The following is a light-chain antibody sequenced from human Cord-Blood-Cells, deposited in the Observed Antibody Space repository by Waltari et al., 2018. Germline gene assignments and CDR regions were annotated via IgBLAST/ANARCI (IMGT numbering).Light chain of an antibody. CDR2: WAF. CDR3: QQYYSTPRT. CDR1: QSVLYSSNNKNY. J-gene: IGKJ3*01. Sequence: DIVMTQSPDSLAVSLGERATINCKSSQSVLYSSNNKNYLAWYQQKPGQPPKLLIYWAFNRESGVPDRFSGSGSGTDFTLTISSLQAEDVAVYYCQQYYSTPRTFGPGTKVDIK. V-gene: IGKV4-1*01.